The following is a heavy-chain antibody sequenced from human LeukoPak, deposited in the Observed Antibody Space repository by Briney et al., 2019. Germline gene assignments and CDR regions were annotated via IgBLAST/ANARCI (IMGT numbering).Heavy chain of an antibody. CDR2: IIPMFGSP. J-gene: IGHJ6*03. CDR3: ARGEGSALQRVIHDFYYYMDV. Sequence: AVKVSCKASGSTFSSYAISWVRQAPGQGLEWMGGIIPMFGSPNYAQKFQGRVTITAESSTTTVHLELSSPRPEDTAAYYCARGEGSALQRVIHDFYYYMDVWGKGTPVTISS. CDR1: GSTFSSYA. D-gene: IGHD5-18*01. V-gene: IGHV1-69*13.